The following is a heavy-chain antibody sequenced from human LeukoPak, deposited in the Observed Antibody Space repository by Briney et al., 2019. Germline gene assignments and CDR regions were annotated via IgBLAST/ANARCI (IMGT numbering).Heavy chain of an antibody. Sequence: GGSLRLSCAASGFTFSSYSMNWVRQAPGKGLEWVSYISSSSSTIYYADSVEGRFSISRDNAKNSLYLQMNSLGAEDTAVYYCARDASRDPLVEYFQHWGQGTLVTVTS. D-gene: IGHD2-21*02. CDR3: ARDASRDPLVEYFQH. CDR1: GFTFSSYS. CDR2: ISSSSSTI. V-gene: IGHV3-48*01. J-gene: IGHJ1*01.